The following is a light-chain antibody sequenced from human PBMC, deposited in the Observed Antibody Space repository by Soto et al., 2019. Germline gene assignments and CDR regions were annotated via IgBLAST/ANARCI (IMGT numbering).Light chain of an antibody. CDR1: QSVSNNY. V-gene: IGKV3-11*01. J-gene: IGKJ5*01. Sequence: EIVLTQSPGTLSLSPGERATLSCRASQSVSNNYLAWYQQKPGQAPRLLIYDASNRATGVPARFSGSGSGTDFTLTISSLEPEDFAVYYCQQRSSWPPTFGQGTRLETK. CDR3: QQRSSWPPT. CDR2: DAS.